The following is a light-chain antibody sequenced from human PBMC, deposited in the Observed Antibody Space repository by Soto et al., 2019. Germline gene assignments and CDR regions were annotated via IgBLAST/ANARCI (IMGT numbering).Light chain of an antibody. J-gene: IGKJ5*01. CDR1: HDIRKY. V-gene: IGKV1-33*01. Sequence: DIQMTQSPSSLSASVGDRVTITCQASHDIRKYLNWYQQKPGKAPKLLIYDASNMETGVPSRFTGSGSGTDFTFTISSPQPEDIATYYCQQYDIFPINFGQGTRLES. CDR3: QQYDIFPIN. CDR2: DAS.